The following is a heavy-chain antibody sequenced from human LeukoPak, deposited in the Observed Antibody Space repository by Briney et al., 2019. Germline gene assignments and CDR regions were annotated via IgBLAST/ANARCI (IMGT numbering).Heavy chain of an antibody. CDR2: INPNSGGA. J-gene: IGHJ5*02. Sequence: ASVKVSCKASGYTFTGYYMHWVRQAPGQGLEWMGWINPNSGGANYAQKFQGRVTMTRDTSISTAYMELSRLRSDDTAVYYCARSMRRITMVRGQNWFDPWGQGTLVTVSS. V-gene: IGHV1-2*02. CDR3: ARSMRRITMVRGQNWFDP. D-gene: IGHD3-10*01. CDR1: GYTFTGYY.